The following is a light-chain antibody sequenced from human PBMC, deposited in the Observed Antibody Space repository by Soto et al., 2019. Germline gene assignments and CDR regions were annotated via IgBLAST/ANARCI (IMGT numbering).Light chain of an antibody. CDR3: GTWDNSLSAVV. CDR1: SSNIGNKY. CDR2: DNN. V-gene: IGLV1-51*01. J-gene: IGLJ2*01. Sequence: QAVVTQPPSVSAAPGQKVTISCSGSSSNIGNKYVSWYQQLPGTAPKLLIYDNNKRPSGIPDRFSGSKSGTSATLGITGLQTGDEADYYCGTWDNSLSAVVFGGGTKLTVL.